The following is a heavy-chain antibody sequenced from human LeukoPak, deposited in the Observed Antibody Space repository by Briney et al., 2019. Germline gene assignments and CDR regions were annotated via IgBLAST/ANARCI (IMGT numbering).Heavy chain of an antibody. CDR2: IANDGTTT. J-gene: IGHJ5*02. D-gene: IGHD3-10*01. V-gene: IGHV3-30*18. CDR3: TKEGLPSGSSWSAWFDP. Sequence: GGSLTLSCAASGFTFSIYGTHWVRQAQGKGLEWVAVIANDGTTTYYADSVKGRFTISRDNSRNTLYMQMNSLRAEDTAVYYCTKEGLPSGSSWSAWFDPWGQGTLVTVSS. CDR1: GFTFSIYG.